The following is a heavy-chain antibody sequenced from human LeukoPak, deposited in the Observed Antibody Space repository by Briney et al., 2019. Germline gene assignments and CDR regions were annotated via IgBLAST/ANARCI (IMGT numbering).Heavy chain of an antibody. Sequence: SETLSLTCAVYDDSFSFYYWSWIRQPPGKGLEWIGEIIHSGSTSYNPSLKSRVTISVDPSKKQFSLKLSSVTAADTAVYYCARSGRKSLITARPRQAIIDYWGQGTLVTVSS. J-gene: IGHJ4*02. CDR1: DDSFSFYY. CDR3: ARSGRKSLITARPRQAIIDY. D-gene: IGHD6-6*01. CDR2: IIHSGST. V-gene: IGHV4-34*12.